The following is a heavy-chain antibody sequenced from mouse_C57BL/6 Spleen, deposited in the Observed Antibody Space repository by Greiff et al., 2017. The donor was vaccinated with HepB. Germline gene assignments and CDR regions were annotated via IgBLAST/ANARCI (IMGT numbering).Heavy chain of an antibody. J-gene: IGHJ3*01. Sequence: EVQLQQPGPLLVKSGASVKISCKASGYTFTDYYMNWVKQSHGKSLELIGDINPNNVGTSYNQKFKGKVTLTVDKSASTAYMELRSLTSEDAAVYYCARNGSCTPSAYWGQGTLVNVSA. V-gene: IGHV1-26*01. CDR1: GYTFTDYY. D-gene: IGHD4-1*01. CDR2: INPNNVGT. CDR3: ARNGSCTPSAY.